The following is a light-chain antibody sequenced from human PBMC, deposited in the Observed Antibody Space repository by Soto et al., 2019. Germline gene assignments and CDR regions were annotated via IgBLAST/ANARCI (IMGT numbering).Light chain of an antibody. CDR2: SNN. CDR3: AAWDDTLNGWV. J-gene: IGLJ3*02. V-gene: IGLV1-44*01. CDR1: SAT. Sequence: QSVLTQPPSASGAPGQRVTIYCSGRSATVNWYQHLPGTAPKLLIYSNNQRPSGVPDRFSGSKSATSASLAISWLQSEDEADYYCAAWDDTLNGWVFGGGTKLTVL.